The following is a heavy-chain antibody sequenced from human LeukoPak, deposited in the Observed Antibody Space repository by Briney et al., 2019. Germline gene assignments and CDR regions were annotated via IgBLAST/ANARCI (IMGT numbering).Heavy chain of an antibody. J-gene: IGHJ4*02. CDR1: GFTFSSYG. CDR2: IGTAGDT. Sequence: GGSLRLSCAASGFTFSSYGMHWVRQATGKGLEWVSAIGTAGDTYYPGSVKGRFTISRENAKNSLYLQMNSLRAGDTAVYYCARGSTAIYAIDYWGQGTLVTVSS. CDR3: ARGSTAIYAIDY. D-gene: IGHD2-8*02. V-gene: IGHV3-13*01.